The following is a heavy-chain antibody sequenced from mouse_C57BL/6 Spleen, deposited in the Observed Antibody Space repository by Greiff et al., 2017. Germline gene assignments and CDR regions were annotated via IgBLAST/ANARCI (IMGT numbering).Heavy chain of an antibody. CDR3: APYYDYDEEFAY. D-gene: IGHD2-4*01. V-gene: IGHV5-17*01. Sequence: EVHLVESGGGLVKPGGSLKLSCAASGFTFSDYGMHWVRQAPEQGLEWVAYISSGSSTIYYADTVKGRFTISRDNAKNTLFLQMTSLRSEDTAMYYCAPYYDYDEEFAYWGQGTLVTVSA. J-gene: IGHJ3*01. CDR1: GFTFSDYG. CDR2: ISSGSSTI.